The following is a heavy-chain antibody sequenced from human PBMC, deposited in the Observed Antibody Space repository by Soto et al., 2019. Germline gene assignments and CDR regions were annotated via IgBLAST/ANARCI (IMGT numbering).Heavy chain of an antibody. D-gene: IGHD1-26*01. CDR1: GFTFSSYA. CDR2: ISGSGGST. Sequence: EVPLLESGGGLVQPGGSLRLSCAASGFTFSSYAMRWVRQAPGKGLEWVSAISGSGGSTYYADSVKGRFTISRDNSKNTLDLQMTSLRAEDAAVYDCARRGSGRYYDYWGQGTLVTVSS. CDR3: ARRGSGRYYDY. V-gene: IGHV3-23*01. J-gene: IGHJ4*02.